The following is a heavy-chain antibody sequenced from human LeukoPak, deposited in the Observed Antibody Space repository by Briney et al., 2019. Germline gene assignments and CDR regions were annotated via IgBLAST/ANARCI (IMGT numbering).Heavy chain of an antibody. J-gene: IGHJ5*02. D-gene: IGHD3-16*01. V-gene: IGHV1-24*01. Sequence: ASVKVSCKVSGYTLTELSMHWVRQAPGKGLEWMGGFDPEDGETIYAQKFQGRVTMTEDTSTDTAYMELSSLRSEDTAVYYCATTGRLGGRWWFDPWGQGTLVTVSS. CDR3: ATTGRLGGRWWFDP. CDR2: FDPEDGET. CDR1: GYTLTELS.